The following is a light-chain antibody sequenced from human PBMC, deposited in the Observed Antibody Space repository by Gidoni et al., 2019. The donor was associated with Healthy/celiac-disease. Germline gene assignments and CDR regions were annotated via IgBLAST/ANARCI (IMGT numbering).Light chain of an antibody. CDR2: GKN. CDR3: NSRDSSGTLLHVV. J-gene: IGLJ2*01. Sequence: SSELTQDPAVSVALGQTVRIKCQGDSRRSYYASWYQQKPGQAPVLVIYGKNNRPSGIPDRFSVSSSGNTASLTITGAQAEDEADYYCNSRDSSGTLLHVVFGGGTKLTVL. CDR1: SRRSYY. V-gene: IGLV3-19*01.